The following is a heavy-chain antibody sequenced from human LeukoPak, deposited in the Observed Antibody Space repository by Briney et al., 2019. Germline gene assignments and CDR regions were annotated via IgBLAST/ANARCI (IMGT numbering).Heavy chain of an antibody. Sequence: SETLSLTCTVSGGSISSHYWNWIRQPPGKGLEWIGYIYYSGSTNYNPSLKSRVTISVDTSKNQFSLKLSSVAAADTAVYYCARETTVVTPGRSDVFDIWGQGTMVTVSS. D-gene: IGHD4-23*01. CDR3: ARETTVVTPGRSDVFDI. CDR2: IYYSGST. V-gene: IGHV4-59*11. J-gene: IGHJ3*02. CDR1: GGSISSHY.